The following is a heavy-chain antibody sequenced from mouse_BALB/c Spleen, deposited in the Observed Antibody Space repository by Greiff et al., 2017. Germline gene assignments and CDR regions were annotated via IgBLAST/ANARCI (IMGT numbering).Heavy chain of an antibody. J-gene: IGHJ2*01. CDR2: IDPFNGGT. V-gene: IGHV1S135*01. Sequence: VQLQQSGPELMKPGASVKISCKASGYSFTSYYMHWVKQSHGKSLEWIGYIDPFNGGTSYNQKFKGKATLTVDKSSSTAYMHLSSLTSEDSAVYYCARSVRLDFDYWGQGTTLTVSS. D-gene: IGHD2-14*01. CDR3: ARSVRLDFDY. CDR1: GYSFTSYY.